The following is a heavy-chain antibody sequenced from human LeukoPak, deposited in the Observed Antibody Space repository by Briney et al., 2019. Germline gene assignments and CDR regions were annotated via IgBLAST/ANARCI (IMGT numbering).Heavy chain of an antibody. J-gene: IGHJ6*03. Sequence: KPSETLSLTCTVSGGSISSYYWSGIRQPPGKGLEWIGYIYTSGSTNYNPSLKSRVTISVDTSKNQFSLKLSSVTAADTAVYYCARRGSSYYYYMDVRGKGTTVTVSS. CDR1: GGSISSYY. D-gene: IGHD6-13*01. V-gene: IGHV4-4*09. CDR2: IYTSGST. CDR3: ARRGSSYYYYMDV.